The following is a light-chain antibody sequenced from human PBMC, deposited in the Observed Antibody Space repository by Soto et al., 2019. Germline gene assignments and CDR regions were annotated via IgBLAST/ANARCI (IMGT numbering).Light chain of an antibody. CDR2: DAS. CDR3: QQRSNWPPIT. Sequence: EIVFTQSPATLSVSPGERATLSCRASQSVSRYLAWYQQKPGQAPGLLIYDASNRATGIPARFSGSGSGTDFTLTISSLEPEDFAVYYCQQRSNWPPITFGQGTRLEIK. J-gene: IGKJ5*01. CDR1: QSVSRY. V-gene: IGKV3-11*01.